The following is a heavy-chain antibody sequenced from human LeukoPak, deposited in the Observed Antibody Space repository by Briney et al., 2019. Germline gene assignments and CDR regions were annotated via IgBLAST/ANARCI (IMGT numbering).Heavy chain of an antibody. D-gene: IGHD6-19*01. V-gene: IGHV4-59*01. J-gene: IGHJ4*02. CDR1: GDSISSYY. Sequence: PSETLSLTCTVSGDSISSYYWSWIRQPPGKGLEWIGYIYYSGSTKYNPSLKSRVTMSLDTSKSQFSLKLNSVTAADTAVYYCARSSSGWYAVFDYWGQGTLVTVSS. CDR2: IYYSGST. CDR3: ARSSSGWYAVFDY.